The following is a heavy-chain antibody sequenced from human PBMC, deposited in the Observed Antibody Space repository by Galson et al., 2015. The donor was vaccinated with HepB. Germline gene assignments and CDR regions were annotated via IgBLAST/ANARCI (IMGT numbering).Heavy chain of an antibody. V-gene: IGHV3-30*18. CDR2: ISYDGSNK. D-gene: IGHD3-9*01. J-gene: IGHJ4*02. CDR1: GFTFSSYG. CDR3: AKGYDDLTGSYHAPFDY. Sequence: SLRLSCAASGFTFSSYGMHWVRQAPGKGLEWVAVISYDGSNKHYADSVKGRFTISRDNSKNTLYLQMNSLRTEDTAVYYCAKGYDDLTGSYHAPFDYWGQGTLVTVSS.